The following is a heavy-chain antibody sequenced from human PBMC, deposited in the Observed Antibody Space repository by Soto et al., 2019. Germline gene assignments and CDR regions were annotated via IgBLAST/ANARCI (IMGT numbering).Heavy chain of an antibody. D-gene: IGHD2-21*01. Sequence: QLQLQESGPGLVKPSETLSLTCTVSGGSISSSSYYWGWIRQPPGKGLEWIGSIHYSGSTYYNPSLKSQVTISVDTSKNQFSLKLTSVTAVDTALYYCARLALHRREFDPWGQGTLVTVSS. CDR2: IHYSGST. CDR3: ARLALHRREFDP. CDR1: GGSISSSSYY. V-gene: IGHV4-39*01. J-gene: IGHJ5*02.